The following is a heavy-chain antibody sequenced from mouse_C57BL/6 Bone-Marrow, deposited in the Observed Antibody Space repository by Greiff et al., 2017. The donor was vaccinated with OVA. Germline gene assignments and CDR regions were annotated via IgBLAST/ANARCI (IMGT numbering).Heavy chain of an antibody. J-gene: IGHJ4*01. CDR2: IDPANDNT. D-gene: IGHD1-1*01. V-gene: IGHV14-3*01. CDR1: GFNIKNTY. CDR3: ARGNCGSSFYAVDY. Sequence: VQLQQSVAELVRPGASVKLSCTASGFNIKNTYMHWVKQRPEQGLEWIGRIDPANDNTKYAPKFQGKATMTADTSSNTAYLQLSSLSSEDTAVYCCARGNCGSSFYAVDYWGQGTSVTVSS.